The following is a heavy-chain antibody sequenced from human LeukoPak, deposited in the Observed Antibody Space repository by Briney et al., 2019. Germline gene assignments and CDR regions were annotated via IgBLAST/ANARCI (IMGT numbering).Heavy chain of an antibody. V-gene: IGHV4-4*02. CDR3: TRPYYYYMDV. CDR1: GGSISRDNW. CDR2: IHHSGST. J-gene: IGHJ6*03. Sequence: SETLSLTCTVSGGSISRDNWWGWVRQPPGKGLEWIGEIHHSGSTNYNPSLKSRVTISVDKSKNQFSLNLTSVTAADTAMYYCTRPYYYYMDVWGEGTTVTVSS.